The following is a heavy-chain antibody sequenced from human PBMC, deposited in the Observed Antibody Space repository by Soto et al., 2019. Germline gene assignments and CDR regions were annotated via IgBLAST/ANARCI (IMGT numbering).Heavy chain of an antibody. CDR3: ARGSDIVVVTGAEYFQH. J-gene: IGHJ1*01. CDR1: GFTFSSYW. D-gene: IGHD2-2*01. CDR2: IKQDGSEK. Sequence: GGSLRLSCAASGFTFSSYWMSWVRQAPGKGLEWVANIKQDGSEKYYVDSVKGRFTISRDNAKNSLYLQMNSLRAEDTAVYYCARGSDIVVVTGAEYFQHWGQGTLVTVSS. V-gene: IGHV3-7*01.